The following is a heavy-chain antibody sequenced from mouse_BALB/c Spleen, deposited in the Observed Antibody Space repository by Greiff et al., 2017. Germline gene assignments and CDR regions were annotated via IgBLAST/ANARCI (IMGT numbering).Heavy chain of an antibody. D-gene: IGHD1-1*01. V-gene: IGHV1-69*02. CDR3: ARAYGSSYAMDY. J-gene: IGHJ4*01. CDR1: GYTFTSYW. Sequence: QVQLKQPGAELVKPGASVQLSCKASGYTFTSYWMHWVKQRPGQGLEWIGEIDPSDSYTNYNQKFKGKATLTVDKSSSTAYMQLSSLTAEDSAVYYCARAYGSSYAMDYWGQGTSVTVSS. CDR2: IDPSDSYT.